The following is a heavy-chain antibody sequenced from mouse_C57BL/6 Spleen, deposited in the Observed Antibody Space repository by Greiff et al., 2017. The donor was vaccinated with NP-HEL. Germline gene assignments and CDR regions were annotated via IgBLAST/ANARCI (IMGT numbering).Heavy chain of an antibody. D-gene: IGHD3-2*02. CDR1: GYAFSSSW. CDR2: IYPGDGDT. J-gene: IGHJ3*01. Sequence: VQLKQSGPELVKPGASVKISCKASGYAFSSSWMNWVKQRPGKGLEWIGRIYPGDGDTNYNGKFKGKATLTADKSSSTAYMQLSSLTSEDSAVYFCARADSSGPDWFAYWGQGTLVTVSA. V-gene: IGHV1-82*01. CDR3: ARADSSGPDWFAY.